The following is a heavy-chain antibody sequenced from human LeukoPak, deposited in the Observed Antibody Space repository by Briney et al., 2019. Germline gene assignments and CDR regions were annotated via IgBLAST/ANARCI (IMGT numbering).Heavy chain of an antibody. CDR3: ARDPSTVVNRPYYFDY. V-gene: IGHV4-34*01. D-gene: IGHD4-23*01. J-gene: IGHJ4*02. CDR2: INDRGIT. Sequence: SDTLSLTCAVSVGSFSGYHWNWLRQAPGKGLDWIAEINDRGITNYNPSLKSRLTILIDTSKKQFSLKLRSVTAADTAVYFCARDPSTVVNRPYYFDYWGQGTLVTVSS. CDR1: VGSFSGYH.